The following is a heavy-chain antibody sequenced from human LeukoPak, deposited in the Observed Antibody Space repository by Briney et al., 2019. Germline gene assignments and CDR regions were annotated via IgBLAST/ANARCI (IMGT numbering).Heavy chain of an antibody. V-gene: IGHV4-31*03. CDR3: AVEKLSYYPFFY. J-gene: IGHJ4*02. Sequence: SETLSLTCTVSGGSISSGGYYWSWIRQHPGKGLEWIGYIYYSGSTYYNPSLKSRVTISVDTSKNQFSLKLSSVTAADTALYYCAVEKLSYYPFFYWGQGTLVTVSS. CDR1: GGSISSGGYY. CDR2: IYYSGST. D-gene: IGHD3-10*01.